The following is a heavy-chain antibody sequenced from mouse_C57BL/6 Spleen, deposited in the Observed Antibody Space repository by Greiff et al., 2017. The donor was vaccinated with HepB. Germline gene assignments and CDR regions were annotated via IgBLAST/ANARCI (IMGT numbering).Heavy chain of an antibody. J-gene: IGHJ3*01. V-gene: IGHV1-72*01. Sequence: QVQLQQPGAELVKPGASVKLSCKASGYTFTSYWMHWVKQRPGRGLEWMGRIDPNSGGTKYNEKFKSKATLTVDKPSSTAYMQLSSLTSEDSAFYYCARSGDWDGWFAYWGQGTLVTVSA. CDR1: GYTFTSYW. CDR3: ARSGDWDGWFAY. CDR2: IDPNSGGT. D-gene: IGHD4-1*01.